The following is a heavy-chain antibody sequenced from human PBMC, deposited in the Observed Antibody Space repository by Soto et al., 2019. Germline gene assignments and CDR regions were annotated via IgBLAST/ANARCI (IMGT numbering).Heavy chain of an antibody. CDR1: GFTFSSYS. D-gene: IGHD6-13*01. V-gene: IGHV3-21*01. CDR3: ARIPVSIAAAGTEFDY. Sequence: GGSLRLSCAASGFTFSSYSMNWVRQAPGKGLEWVSSISSSSSSYIYYADSVKGRFTISRDNAKNPLYLQMNSLRAEDTAVYYCARIPVSIAAAGTEFDYWGQGTLVTVSS. J-gene: IGHJ4*02. CDR2: ISSSSSSYI.